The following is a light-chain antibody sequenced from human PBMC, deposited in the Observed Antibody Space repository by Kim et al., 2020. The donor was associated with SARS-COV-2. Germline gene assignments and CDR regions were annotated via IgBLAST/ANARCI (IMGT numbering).Light chain of an antibody. CDR2: DAT. CDR3: QQSYTTPIT. CDR1: QTIAKY. Sequence: DIEMTQSPSSLSAWVGDRVTISCRASQTIAKYVNWYQQRPGKAPKILLFDATTLHVGVPSRFIGSASGTDFTLTISGVQVEDFATYFCQQSYTTPITFGQRTLLEIK. J-gene: IGKJ5*01. V-gene: IGKV1-39*01.